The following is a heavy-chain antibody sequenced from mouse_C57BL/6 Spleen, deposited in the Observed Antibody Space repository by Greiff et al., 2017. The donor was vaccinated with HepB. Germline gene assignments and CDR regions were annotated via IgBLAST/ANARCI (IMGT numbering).Heavy chain of an antibody. CDR3: AREETGAMDY. V-gene: IGHV3-6*01. D-gene: IGHD4-1*01. CDR1: GYSITSGYY. CDR2: ISYDGSN. Sequence: EVQLQQSGPGLVKPSQSLSLTCSVTGYSITSGYYWNWIRQFPGNKLEWMGYISYDGSNNYNPSLKNRISITRDTSKNQFFLKLNSVTTEDTATYYCAREETGAMDYWGQGTSVTVSS. J-gene: IGHJ4*01.